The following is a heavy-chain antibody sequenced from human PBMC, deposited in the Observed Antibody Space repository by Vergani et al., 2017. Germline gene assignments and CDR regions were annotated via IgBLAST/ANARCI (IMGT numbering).Heavy chain of an antibody. Sequence: QVQLVESGGGVVQPGRSLRLSCAASGFRLSSHGMNWVRQAPGKGLAEVSVIWYDGSNKDYADSVKGRFTISRDNSQNTVNLQMNSLRVDETAVYYCAKDLGGCNSISCSYYMDVWGKGTTVTV. CDR2: IWYDGSNK. D-gene: IGHD2/OR15-2a*01. V-gene: IGHV3-33*06. CDR1: GFRLSSHG. J-gene: IGHJ6*03. CDR3: AKDLGGCNSISCSYYMDV.